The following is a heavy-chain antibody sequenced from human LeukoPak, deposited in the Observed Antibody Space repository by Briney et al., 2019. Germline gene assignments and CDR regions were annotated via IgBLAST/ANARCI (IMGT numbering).Heavy chain of an antibody. D-gene: IGHD1-26*01. V-gene: IGHV3-7*01. CDR3: ARDKIVGATTFDY. CDR1: GFTFSTYW. J-gene: IGHJ4*02. Sequence: GGSLRLSCAASGFTFSTYWMSWVRQAPWKGLEWVANIKQDGGEIYYVDSVKGRFTISRDNAKNSLYLQMNSLRAEDTAVYYCARDKIVGATTFDYWGQGTLVTVSS. CDR2: IKQDGGEI.